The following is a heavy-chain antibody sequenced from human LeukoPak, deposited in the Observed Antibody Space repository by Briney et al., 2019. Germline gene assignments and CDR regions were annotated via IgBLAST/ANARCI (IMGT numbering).Heavy chain of an antibody. V-gene: IGHV3-48*04. Sequence: GGSLRLSCAASGFTFSSYGIHWVRQAPGKGLEWVSYITSNDRTIYYADSVKGRFTISRDNAKNSVSLQMNSLRAEDTAVYYCAGLCSSPSCYGTDYWGQGTLVTVSS. CDR2: ITSNDRTI. D-gene: IGHD2-2*01. CDR3: AGLCSSPSCYGTDY. J-gene: IGHJ4*02. CDR1: GFTFSSYG.